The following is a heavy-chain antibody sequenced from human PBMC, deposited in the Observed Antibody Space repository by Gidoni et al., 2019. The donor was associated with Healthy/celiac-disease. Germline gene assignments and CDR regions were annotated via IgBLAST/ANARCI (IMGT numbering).Heavy chain of an antibody. CDR1: GFTFSSYA. Sequence: QVQLVESGGGVVQPGRSLRPSCAASGFTFSSYAMHWVRQAPGKGLDGLAVISYDGSNKYYADSVKGRFTISRDNSKNTLYLQMNSLRAEDTAVYYCARDLHGSGSGAGVYYYYGMDVWGQGTTVTVSS. CDR3: ARDLHGSGSGAGVYYYYGMDV. V-gene: IGHV3-30*04. J-gene: IGHJ6*02. D-gene: IGHD3-10*01. CDR2: ISYDGSNK.